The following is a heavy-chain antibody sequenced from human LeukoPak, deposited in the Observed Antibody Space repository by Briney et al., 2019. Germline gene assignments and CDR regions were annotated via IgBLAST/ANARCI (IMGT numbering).Heavy chain of an antibody. D-gene: IGHD5-24*01. CDR3: AKDRRHGYNYDYFDY. J-gene: IGHJ4*02. CDR2: ISGDGGST. CDR1: GFTFDDYD. Sequence: QHGGSLRLSCAASGFTFDDYDMHWVRQAPGKGLEGVSLISGDGGSTYYADSVKGRFTISRDNSKNSLYLQMNSLRTEDTALYYCAKDRRHGYNYDYFDYWGQGTLVTVSS. V-gene: IGHV3-43*02.